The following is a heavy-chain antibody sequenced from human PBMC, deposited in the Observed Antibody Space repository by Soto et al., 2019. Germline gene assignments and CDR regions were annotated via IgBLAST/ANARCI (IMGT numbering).Heavy chain of an antibody. CDR3: ATQTSWRSGIDY. CDR2: ISESGATT. CDR1: GFTLSSNT. Sequence: EVQLLESGGGLVQPGGSLSLSCTASGFTLSSNTMTWVRQAPGKGLEWVSAISESGATTDYADSVKGRFTISKDKSKNTLYLQMNSLRVEDTAVYYCATQTSWRSGIDYWGQGTQVTISS. V-gene: IGHV3-23*01. D-gene: IGHD1-1*01. J-gene: IGHJ4*02.